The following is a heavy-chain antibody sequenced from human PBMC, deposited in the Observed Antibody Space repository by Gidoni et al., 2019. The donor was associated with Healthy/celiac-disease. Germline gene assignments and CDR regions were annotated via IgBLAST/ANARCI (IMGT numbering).Heavy chain of an antibody. CDR2: IYYSGST. J-gene: IGHJ4*02. V-gene: IGHV4-59*01. D-gene: IGHD2-21*02. CDR3: ASVVVVTATPYYFDY. Sequence: QVQLQESGPGLVKPSETLSLTCTVSGGSLSSYYWSWIRQPPGKGLEWIGYIYYSGSTNYNPSLKSRVTISVDTSKNQFSLKLSSVTAADTAVYYCASVVVVTATPYYFDYWGQGTLVTVSS. CDR1: GGSLSSYY.